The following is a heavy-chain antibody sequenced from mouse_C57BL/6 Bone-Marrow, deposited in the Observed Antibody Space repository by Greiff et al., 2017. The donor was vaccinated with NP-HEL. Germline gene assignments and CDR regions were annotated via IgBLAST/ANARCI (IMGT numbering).Heavy chain of an antibody. CDR1: GYTFTDYY. CDR3: ARGDYYGSSPYYAMDY. V-gene: IGHV1-26*01. Sequence: VQLQQSGPELVKPGASVKISCKASGYTFTDYYMNWVKQSHGKSLEWIGDINPNNGGTSYNQKFKGKATLTVHKSSSTAYMELRSLTSEDSAVYYCARGDYYGSSPYYAMDYWGQGTSVTVSS. CDR2: INPNNGGT. J-gene: IGHJ4*01. D-gene: IGHD1-1*01.